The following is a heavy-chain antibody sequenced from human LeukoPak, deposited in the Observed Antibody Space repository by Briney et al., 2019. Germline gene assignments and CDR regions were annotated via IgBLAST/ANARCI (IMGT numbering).Heavy chain of an antibody. V-gene: IGHV4-61*01. D-gene: IGHD3-22*01. CDR1: GGSVSSGNYY. J-gene: IGHJ4*02. CDR2: IYYSGST. CDR3: ARDPSGYFNY. Sequence: SETLSLTCTVSGGSVSSGNYYWSWIRQPPGKGLDWIGYIYYSGSTNYNPSLKSRVTISVDTSKNQFSLRLSSVTAADTAVYYCARDPSGYFNYWGQGTLATVSS.